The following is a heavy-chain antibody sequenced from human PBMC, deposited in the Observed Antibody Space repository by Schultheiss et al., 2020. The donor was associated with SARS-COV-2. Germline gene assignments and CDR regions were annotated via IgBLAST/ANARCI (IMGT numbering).Heavy chain of an antibody. D-gene: IGHD3-3*01. CDR1: GFTFSSYS. Sequence: GGSLRLSCAASGFTFSSYSMNWVRQAPGKGLEWVSYISSSGSTIYYADSVKGRFTISRDNAKNSLYLQMNSLKTEDTAVYYCTTLPDFWSGYHYYYYGMDVWGQGTTVTGSS. J-gene: IGHJ6*02. V-gene: IGHV3-48*04. CDR3: TTLPDFWSGYHYYYYGMDV. CDR2: ISSSGSTI.